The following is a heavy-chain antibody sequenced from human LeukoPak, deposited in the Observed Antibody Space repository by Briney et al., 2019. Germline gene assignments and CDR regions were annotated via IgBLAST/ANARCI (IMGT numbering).Heavy chain of an antibody. D-gene: IGHD1-26*01. Sequence: GGSLRLSCATSGFTFSSYEMNWVRQAPWKGLEWISYITTSGTSTYYADSVKGRFTISRDNGKTALSPQMNSLRAEDTAVYYCVVHSATSCYWGQGTLVTVSS. J-gene: IGHJ4*02. CDR3: VVHSATSCY. V-gene: IGHV3-48*03. CDR1: GFTFSSYE. CDR2: ITTSGTST.